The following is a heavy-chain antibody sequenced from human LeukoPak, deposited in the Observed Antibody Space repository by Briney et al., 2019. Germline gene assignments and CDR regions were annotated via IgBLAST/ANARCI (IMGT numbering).Heavy chain of an antibody. Sequence: PGGSLRVSCAASGFTFISYAMHWVRQAPGKGLEGVAVISYDGSNKYYADSVKGRFTISRDNSKNTLYLQMNSLRAEDTAVYYCARDRYSSSSGAFDIWGQGTMVTVSS. V-gene: IGHV3-30-3*01. CDR1: GFTFISYA. CDR2: ISYDGSNK. J-gene: IGHJ3*02. CDR3: ARDRYSSSSGAFDI. D-gene: IGHD6-13*01.